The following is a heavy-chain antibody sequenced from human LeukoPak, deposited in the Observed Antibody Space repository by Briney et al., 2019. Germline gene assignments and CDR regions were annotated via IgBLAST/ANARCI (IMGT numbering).Heavy chain of an antibody. V-gene: IGHV4-39*01. CDR3: PRHAPVDTAMVPPPYGMAV. J-gene: IGHJ6*02. CDR2: IYYSGGT. D-gene: IGHD5-18*01. Sequence: PSETLSLTCTVSGGSISSSSYYWGWIRQPPGKGREWIGSIYYSGGTYYNPSLKSRVTISVNTSKNQFSLKLRSVTAADTAVSYCPRHAPVDTAMVPPPYGMAVWGQGTTVTVSS. CDR1: GGSISSSSYY.